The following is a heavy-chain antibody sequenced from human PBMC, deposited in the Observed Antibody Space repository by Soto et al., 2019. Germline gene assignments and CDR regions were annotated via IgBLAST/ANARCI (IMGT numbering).Heavy chain of an antibody. CDR1: GFTFSNYG. Sequence: QVQLVESGGGVVQPGRSLRLSCAASGFTFSNYGMHWVRQAPGKGLEWVAVISDDGSNKYYADSLKGRFTISRDNSKNTLYLQMNSLRAEDTAVYYCAKEWVYDTSGWSFDYWGQGTLVTVSS. J-gene: IGHJ4*02. V-gene: IGHV3-30*18. D-gene: IGHD3-22*01. CDR2: ISDDGSNK. CDR3: AKEWVYDTSGWSFDY.